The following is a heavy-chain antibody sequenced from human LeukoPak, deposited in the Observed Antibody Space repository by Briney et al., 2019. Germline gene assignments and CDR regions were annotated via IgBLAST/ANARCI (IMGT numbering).Heavy chain of an antibody. J-gene: IGHJ4*02. CDR2: ISYDGSNK. Sequence: GGSLRLSCAASGFTFSSYGMHWVRQAPSKGLEWVAVISYDGSNKYYADSVKGRFTISRDNSKNTLYLQMNSLRAEDTAVYYCAKDPNAPYFDYWGQGTLVTVSS. D-gene: IGHD2-8*01. V-gene: IGHV3-30*18. CDR3: AKDPNAPYFDY. CDR1: GFTFSSYG.